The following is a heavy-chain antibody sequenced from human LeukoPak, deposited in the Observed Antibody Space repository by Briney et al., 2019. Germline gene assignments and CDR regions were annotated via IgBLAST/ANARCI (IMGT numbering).Heavy chain of an antibody. Sequence: SGTLSLTCAVSGGSISSSNWWSWVSQPPGKGLEWIGEIYHSGSTNYNPSLKSRVTISVDTSKNQFSLKLSSVTAADTAVYYCARRSAGIQLWLRYDYWGQGTLVTVSS. D-gene: IGHD5-18*01. CDR3: ARRSAGIQLWLRYDY. CDR1: GGSISSSNW. V-gene: IGHV4-4*02. CDR2: IYHSGST. J-gene: IGHJ4*02.